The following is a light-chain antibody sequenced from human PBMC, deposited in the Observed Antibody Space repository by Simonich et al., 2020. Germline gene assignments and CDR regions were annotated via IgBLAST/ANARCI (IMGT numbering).Light chain of an antibody. CDR2: KAS. V-gene: IGKV1-5*03. Sequence: DIQMTQSPSTLSASVGDRFTLTCRAIQSISSLLAWYQQKPVKAPKLLIYKASSLESGVPSRFSGSGSGTEFTLTISSLQPDDFATYYCQQYNSYLYTFGQGTKLEIK. J-gene: IGKJ2*01. CDR3: QQYNSYLYT. CDR1: QSISSL.